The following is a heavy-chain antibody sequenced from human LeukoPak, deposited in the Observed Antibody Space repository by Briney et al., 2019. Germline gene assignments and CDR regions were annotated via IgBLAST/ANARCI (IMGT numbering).Heavy chain of an antibody. J-gene: IGHJ4*02. CDR1: GFTFSSHS. CDR2: ISSSSTYI. D-gene: IGHD3-3*01. V-gene: IGHV3-21*01. CDR3: ARDPRLEISGMVIDMLDY. Sequence: GGSLRLSCAASGFTFSSHSMNWVRQAPGKGPEWVSYISSSSTYIYYAASVKGRFAISRDNARNSLSLQMNSLRAEDSGIYYCARDPRLEISGMVIDMLDYWGQGTLVTVSS.